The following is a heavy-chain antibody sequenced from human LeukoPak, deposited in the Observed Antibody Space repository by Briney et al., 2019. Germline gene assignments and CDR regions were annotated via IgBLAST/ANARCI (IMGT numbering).Heavy chain of an antibody. Sequence: ASVKVSCKASGYTFTSYGISWVRQAPGQGLEWMGWISAYNGNTNYAQKLQGRVTMTRDTSTSTVYMELSSLRSEDTAVYYCARDYGFSSGWSYFDYWGQGTLVTVSS. D-gene: IGHD6-19*01. CDR1: GYTFTSYG. CDR2: ISAYNGNT. CDR3: ARDYGFSSGWSYFDY. V-gene: IGHV1-18*01. J-gene: IGHJ4*02.